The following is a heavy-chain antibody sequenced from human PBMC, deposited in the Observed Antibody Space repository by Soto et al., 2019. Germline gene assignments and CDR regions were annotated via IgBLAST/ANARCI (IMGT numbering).Heavy chain of an antibody. CDR3: ARQAWDFYDY. D-gene: IGHD1-26*01. CDR1: GGSFSCYY. Sequence: PLETLSLTCAVYGGSFSCYYWSWIRQPPGKGLEWIGEINHSGSTNYNPSLKSRVTISVDTSKNQFSLKLSSVTAADTAVYYCARQAWDFYDYWGQGTLVTVSS. CDR2: INHSGST. V-gene: IGHV4-34*01. J-gene: IGHJ4*02.